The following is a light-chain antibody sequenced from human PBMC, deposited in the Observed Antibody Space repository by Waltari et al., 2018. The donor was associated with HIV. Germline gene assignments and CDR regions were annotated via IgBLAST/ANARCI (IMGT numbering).Light chain of an antibody. CDR2: WAS. CDR1: RSVLSTSDSKNY. CDR3: QQYYSAPLN. V-gene: IGKV4-1*01. J-gene: IGKJ4*01. Sequence: DIVMTQSPDSLPVSLGARTTVNCRSSRSVLSTSDSKNYLAWYQKKPGQPPKLLLSWASTRESGVPDRFIGSGSGTDFTLTISSLQAEDVAVYYCQQYYSAPLNFGGGTKVEIK.